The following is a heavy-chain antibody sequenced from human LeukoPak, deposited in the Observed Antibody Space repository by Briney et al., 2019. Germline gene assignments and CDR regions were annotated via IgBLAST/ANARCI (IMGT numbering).Heavy chain of an antibody. D-gene: IGHD3-22*01. Sequence: GGSLRLSCAASGFTFSSYAMSWVRQAPGKGLEWVSAISGSGGSTYYADSVKGRFTISRDNSKNTLYLQMNSLRAEDTAVYYCAESYDSSGYYDYWGQGTLVTVSS. CDR1: GFTFSSYA. CDR3: AESYDSSGYYDY. V-gene: IGHV3-23*01. J-gene: IGHJ4*02. CDR2: ISGSGGST.